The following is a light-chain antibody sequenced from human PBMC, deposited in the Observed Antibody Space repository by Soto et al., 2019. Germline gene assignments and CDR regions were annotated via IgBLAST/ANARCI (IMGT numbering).Light chain of an antibody. V-gene: IGKV3D-20*02. J-gene: IGKJ5*01. CDR3: QQRDSWPIT. Sequence: EIVLTQSPGTLSLSPGERTTLSCRASQSVSSNFLDWYQQKPGQAPRLLIYGASSRATGIPDRFSGSGSGTDFTLTINSLEPDDFAVYYCQQRDSWPITFGQGTRLEIK. CDR1: QSVSSNF. CDR2: GAS.